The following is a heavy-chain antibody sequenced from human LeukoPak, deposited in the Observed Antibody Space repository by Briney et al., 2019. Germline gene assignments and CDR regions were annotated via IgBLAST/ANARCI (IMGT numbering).Heavy chain of an antibody. CDR2: IYYSGST. D-gene: IGHD1-26*01. J-gene: IGHJ5*02. CDR1: GGSISSDY. Sequence: SETLSFTCTVSGGSISSDYWSWVRQPPGKGLEWIGYIYYSGSTNYNPSLKSRVTISVDTSKNQFSLKLSSVTAADTAVYYCARDLGGANWFDPWGQGTLVTVSS. V-gene: IGHV4-59*01. CDR3: ARDLGGANWFDP.